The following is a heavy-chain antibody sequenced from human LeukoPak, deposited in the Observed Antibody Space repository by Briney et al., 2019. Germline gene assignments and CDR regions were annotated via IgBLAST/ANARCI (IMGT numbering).Heavy chain of an antibody. CDR1: GFTFSSYS. Sequence: GGSLRLSCAASGFTFSSYSINWVRQAPGKGLEWVSSISSSSSYIYYADSAKGRFTISRDNAKNSRYLQMNSLRAEDTAVYYCAILDTAMVHYWGQGTLVTVSS. V-gene: IGHV3-21*01. D-gene: IGHD5-18*01. J-gene: IGHJ4*02. CDR2: ISSSSSYI. CDR3: AILDTAMVHY.